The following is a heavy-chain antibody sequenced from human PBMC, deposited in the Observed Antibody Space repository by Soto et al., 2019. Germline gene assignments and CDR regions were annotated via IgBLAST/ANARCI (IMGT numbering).Heavy chain of an antibody. CDR2: INRNGGST. CDR3: ARGGSDYSFDY. CDR1: GFTFSSYA. Sequence: EVQLVESGGGLVQPGGSLRLSCAASGFTFSSYAMHWVRQAPGKGLEYVSTINRNGGSTYYANSVKGRFTISRDNSKNTLYLQMGSLGAGDRAVYYCARGGSDYSFDYWGQGTLVTVSS. V-gene: IGHV3-64*01. D-gene: IGHD2-21*02. J-gene: IGHJ4*02.